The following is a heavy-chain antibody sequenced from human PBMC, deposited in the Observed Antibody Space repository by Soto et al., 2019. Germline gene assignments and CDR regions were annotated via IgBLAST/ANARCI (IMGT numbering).Heavy chain of an antibody. CDR2: ISGSGATT. V-gene: IGHV3-23*01. D-gene: IGHD5-12*01. J-gene: IGHJ6*02. Sequence: EVQLLESGGGLVQPGGSLRLSCAASGFTFSNYAMSWVRQVPGKGLEWVSAISGSGATTYYADSVQGRFTISRDNSKNTRYLQLNSLRAEDTAVYYCAKAPTKWRGGYYGMDVWGQGTTVTVSS. CDR1: GFTFSNYA. CDR3: AKAPTKWRGGYYGMDV.